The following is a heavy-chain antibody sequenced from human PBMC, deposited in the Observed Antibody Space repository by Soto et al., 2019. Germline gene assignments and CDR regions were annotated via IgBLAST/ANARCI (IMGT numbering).Heavy chain of an antibody. CDR1: GGSISSYY. D-gene: IGHD3-9*01. J-gene: IGHJ6*02. CDR2: IYTGGST. V-gene: IGHV4-4*07. CDR3: ARDAFGNDILNGYSYYYGMDV. Sequence: SETLSLTCTVSGGSISSYYWSWIRQPAGKGLEWIGRIYTGGSTNYNPSLKSRVTMSVDTSKNQFSLKLSSVTAADTAVYYCARDAFGNDILNGYSYYYGMDVWGQGTTVTVSS.